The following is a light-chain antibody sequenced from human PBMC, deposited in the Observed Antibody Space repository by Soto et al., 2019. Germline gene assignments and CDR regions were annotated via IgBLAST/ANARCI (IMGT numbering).Light chain of an antibody. CDR1: QSVSSSY. V-gene: IGKV3-20*01. CDR3: QQYGSSSIT. J-gene: IGKJ5*01. Sequence: IVSRPSPGTLSLYRGERGNRACSASQSVSSSYLAWYQQKPGQAPRLLIYGASSRATGIPDRFSGSGSGTDFTLTISRLEPEDFAVYYCQQYGSSSITFGQGTRLEIK. CDR2: GAS.